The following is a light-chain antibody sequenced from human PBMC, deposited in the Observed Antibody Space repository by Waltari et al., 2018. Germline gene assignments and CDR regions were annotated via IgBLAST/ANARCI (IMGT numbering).Light chain of an antibody. CDR2: GAS. CDR3: QHYLRLPVT. Sequence: ELVLTQSPGTLSLSLGERATVSCRTSQSVSRALAWYQQKPGQAPRLLIYGASTRATGIPDRFSGSGSGTDFSLTSSRLEPDDFAVYYCQHYLRLPVTFGQGTTVEI. CDR1: QSVSRA. J-gene: IGKJ1*01. V-gene: IGKV3-20*01.